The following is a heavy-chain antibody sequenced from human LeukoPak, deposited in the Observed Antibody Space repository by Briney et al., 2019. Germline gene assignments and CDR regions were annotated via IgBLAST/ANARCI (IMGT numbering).Heavy chain of an antibody. Sequence: QTGGSLRLSCAASGFTFDDYAMHWVRQAPGKGLEWVSGISWNSGSIGYADSVKGRFTISRDNAKNSLYLQMNRLRAEDTALYYCAKDIGGGNSVYYGMDVWGQGTTVTVSS. CDR1: GFTFDDYA. J-gene: IGHJ6*02. D-gene: IGHD4-23*01. CDR2: ISWNSGSI. CDR3: AKDIGGGNSVYYGMDV. V-gene: IGHV3-9*01.